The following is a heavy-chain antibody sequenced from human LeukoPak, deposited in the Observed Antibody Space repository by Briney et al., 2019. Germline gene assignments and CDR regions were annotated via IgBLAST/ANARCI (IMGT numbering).Heavy chain of an antibody. V-gene: IGHV1-46*01. CDR1: GYTFTSYY. D-gene: IGHD3-3*01. J-gene: IGHJ6*02. CDR2: INPSGGST. CDR3: ARDGTIFGVDRYYYYGMDV. Sequence: ASVKVSRKASGYTFTSYYMHWVRQAPGQGLEWMGIINPSGGSTSYAQKFQGRVTMTRDTSTSTVYMELSSLRSEDTAVYYCARDGTIFGVDRYYYYGMDVWGQGTTVTVSS.